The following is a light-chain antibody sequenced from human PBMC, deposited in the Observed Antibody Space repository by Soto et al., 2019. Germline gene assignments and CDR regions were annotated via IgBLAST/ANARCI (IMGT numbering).Light chain of an antibody. J-gene: IGKJ1*01. CDR1: QSVSNNY. CDR3: QQYGSSGT. CDR2: GAS. Sequence: EIVLTHSPGTLSLSPGERATLSCRASQSVSNNYLAWYQQKPGQAPRLLIYGASNRATGIPDRFSGSGSGTEFAVNISRLEPEDLAVYYCQQYGSSGTVGQGTKVDIK. V-gene: IGKV3-20*01.